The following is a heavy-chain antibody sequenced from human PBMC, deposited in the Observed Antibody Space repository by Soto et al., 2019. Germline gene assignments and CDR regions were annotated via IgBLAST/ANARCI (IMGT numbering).Heavy chain of an antibody. V-gene: IGHV1-2*02. CDR3: ARDRSKIRSCDNGVCYYFYYDMDD. Sequence: ASVKVSCKASGYSLSAFYIHWLRQAPGQGLEWMGKINPNSGGTHHAQKLDGRLTLTRDASINTASMELSWLRSDDTAVYYCARDRSKIRSCDNGVCYYFYYDMDDWGQGTMVTVSS. J-gene: IGHJ6*02. CDR1: GYSLSAFY. D-gene: IGHD2-8*01. CDR2: INPNSGGT.